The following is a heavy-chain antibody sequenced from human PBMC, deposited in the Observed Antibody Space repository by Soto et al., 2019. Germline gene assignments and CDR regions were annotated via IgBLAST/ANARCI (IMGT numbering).Heavy chain of an antibody. Sequence: EASVKVSCKASGYTFTGYYMHWVRQAPGQGLEWMGWINPNSGGTNYAQKFQGRVTMTRDTSTSTAYMELSRLRSDDTAVYYGARDHWGGEYCSGGSCVPLEDVWGQGTTVTVSS. CDR3: ARDHWGGEYCSGGSCVPLEDV. D-gene: IGHD2-15*01. CDR2: INPNSGGT. V-gene: IGHV1-2*02. CDR1: GYTFTGYY. J-gene: IGHJ6*02.